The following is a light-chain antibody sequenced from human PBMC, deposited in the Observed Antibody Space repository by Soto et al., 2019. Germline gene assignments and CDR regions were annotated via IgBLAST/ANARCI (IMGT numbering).Light chain of an antibody. J-gene: IGKJ5*01. CDR2: WAF. Sequence: DIVMTQSQASLPGSLAGRPTFNCKSGQTTLSRPNIKTALLWYQKKPEHPPKLLISWAFARESGVPDRFSGSGSGTDFTLTISSLQAEDVAVYYCQQFYTTPTFGQGTRLEIK. CDR1: QTTLSRPNIKTA. CDR3: QQFYTTPT. V-gene: IGKV4-1*01.